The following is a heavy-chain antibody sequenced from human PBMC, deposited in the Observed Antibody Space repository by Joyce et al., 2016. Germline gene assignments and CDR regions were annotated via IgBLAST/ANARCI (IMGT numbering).Heavy chain of an antibody. CDR1: GLTLSNYG. Sequence: QVQLVESGGGVVKPGRSLRLSCAASGLTLSNYGVHWFRQAPGKGREWVAVKLYDGIYKYYADSVNGRFTISRDNSKNTVCLEMDSLRAEDTAVYYCAKILTATYSSGWFLDYWGQGTLVTVSS. CDR3: AKILTATYSSGWFLDY. D-gene: IGHD6-25*01. CDR2: KLYDGIYK. V-gene: IGHV3-30*18. J-gene: IGHJ4*02.